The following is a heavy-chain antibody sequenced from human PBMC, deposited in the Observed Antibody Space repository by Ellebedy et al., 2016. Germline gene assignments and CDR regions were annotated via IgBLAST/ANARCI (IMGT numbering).Heavy chain of an antibody. CDR2: IYYSGST. Sequence: SETLSLTCTVSGGSISSYYWSWIRQHPGKGLEWIGYIYYSGSTYYNPSLKSRVPISVDTSKNQFSRKLSSVTAADTAVYYCARVLEEDSGWYPFDYWGQGTLVTVSS. CDR3: ARVLEEDSGWYPFDY. D-gene: IGHD6-19*01. CDR1: GGSISSYY. J-gene: IGHJ4*02. V-gene: IGHV4-30-4*08.